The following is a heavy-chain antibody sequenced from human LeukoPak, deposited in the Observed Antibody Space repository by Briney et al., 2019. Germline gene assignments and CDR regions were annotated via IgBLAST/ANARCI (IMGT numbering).Heavy chain of an antibody. V-gene: IGHV3-15*01. CDR3: AKDQQLEPFDY. CDR1: GFTFSNTW. Sequence: GGSLRLSCAASGFTFSNTWMSWVRQAPGKGLEWVARIKSKTEGETIDYSAPVKGRFTISRDDSKNTLYLQMNSLRAEDTAVYYCAKDQQLEPFDYWGQGTLVTVSS. CDR2: IKSKTEGETI. D-gene: IGHD1-1*01. J-gene: IGHJ4*02.